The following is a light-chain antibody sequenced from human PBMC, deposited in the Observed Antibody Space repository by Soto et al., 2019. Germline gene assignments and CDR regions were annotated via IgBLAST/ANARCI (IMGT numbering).Light chain of an antibody. Sequence: DIQMTQSPSTLSASVGDKVTITCRASQNIGSWLAWYQQKPGKAPQFLIYKASSLQSGVPSRFSGSGSGTEFTLTISSLEPDDFATYYCQQYSTYSYTFGQGTNLEIK. J-gene: IGKJ2*01. CDR2: KAS. V-gene: IGKV1-5*03. CDR3: QQYSTYSYT. CDR1: QNIGSW.